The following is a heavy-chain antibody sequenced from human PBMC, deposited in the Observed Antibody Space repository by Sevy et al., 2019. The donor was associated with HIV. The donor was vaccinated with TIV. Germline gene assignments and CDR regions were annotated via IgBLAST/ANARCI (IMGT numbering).Heavy chain of an antibody. V-gene: IGHV3-23*01. CDR2: ISGSGGST. J-gene: IGHJ4*02. CDR3: AKEGCSSTSCYMGTFDY. D-gene: IGHD2-2*02. CDR1: GFTFSSYA. Sequence: GGSLRLSCAASGFTFSSYAMSWVRQAPGKGLEWVSAISGSGGSTYYADSVKGRFTISRDNSKNTLYLQMNSLRAEDTAVYYCAKEGCSSTSCYMGTFDYWGQGTLVTVS.